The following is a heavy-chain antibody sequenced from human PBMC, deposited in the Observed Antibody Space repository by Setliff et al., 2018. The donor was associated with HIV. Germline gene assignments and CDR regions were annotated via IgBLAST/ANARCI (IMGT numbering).Heavy chain of an antibody. Sequence: GASVKVSCKASGYTFVDFYIHWVRQAPGQGLEWMGRINPKNGVADYLKKFQDRVIMTRDTSTNTAHMELIRPRHEDTAVYYCAKVTSFWFEDYWGQGTLVTVSS. CDR3: AKVTSFWFEDY. CDR1: GYTFVDFY. V-gene: IGHV1-2*06. CDR2: INPKNGVA. D-gene: IGHD2-2*01. J-gene: IGHJ4*02.